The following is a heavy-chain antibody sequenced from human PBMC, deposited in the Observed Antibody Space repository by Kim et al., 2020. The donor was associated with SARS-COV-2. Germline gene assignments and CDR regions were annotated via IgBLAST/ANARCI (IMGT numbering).Heavy chain of an antibody. V-gene: IGHV4-61*01. D-gene: IGHD6-19*01. J-gene: IGHJ4*02. CDR2: IYYSGGT. CDR3: ARNPGSSGWYRGDYFDY. CDR1: GGSVSSGSYY. Sequence: SETLSLTCIVSGGSVSSGSYYWSWIRQPPGKGLEWIGYIYYSGGTNYNSSLKSRVTISVDTSKNQFSLKLSSVTAADTAVYYCARNPGSSGWYRGDYFDYWGQGTLVTVSS.